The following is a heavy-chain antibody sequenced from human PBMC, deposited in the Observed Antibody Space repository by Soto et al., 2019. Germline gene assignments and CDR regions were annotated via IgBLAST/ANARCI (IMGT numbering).Heavy chain of an antibody. D-gene: IGHD2-21*01. J-gene: IGHJ2*01. CDR2: LNPGNGNT. V-gene: IGHV1-3*01. CDR1: GYTFTNYA. Sequence: QVQLVQSGAEVKEPGASVKVSCRASGYTFTNYAIHWVRQAPGQRLEWLGWLNPGNGNTKYPQKFQGRVTITRDTAASTAYMIVTSLRSEDTAVYSCARDHRIPYCGGNSYSAWAFEFWGRGTLVTVSS. CDR3: ARDHRIPYCGGNSYSAWAFEF.